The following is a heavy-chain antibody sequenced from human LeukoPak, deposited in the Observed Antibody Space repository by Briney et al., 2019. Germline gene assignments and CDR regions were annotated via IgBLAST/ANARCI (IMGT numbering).Heavy chain of an antibody. CDR2: IYYSGST. Sequence: SETLSLTCTVSGGSISSYYWSWIRQPPGKGLEWIGNIYYSGSTNYNPSLKSRVTISVDTSKNQFSLKPSSVTAADTAVYYCTRGSIAYYYMDVWGKGTTVTVSS. J-gene: IGHJ6*03. V-gene: IGHV4-59*01. CDR1: GGSISSYY. CDR3: TRGSIAYYYMDV. D-gene: IGHD3-22*01.